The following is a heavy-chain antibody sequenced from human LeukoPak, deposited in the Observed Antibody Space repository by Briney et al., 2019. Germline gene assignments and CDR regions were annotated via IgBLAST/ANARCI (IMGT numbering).Heavy chain of an antibody. CDR2: ISGSGDST. V-gene: IGHV3-23*01. CDR3: AKFPLFVWGSYRSAYYFDY. CDR1: GFTFSCYA. Sequence: GGSLRLSYAASGFTFSCYAMSWVRPAAGKGLDWVSAISGSGDSTYYADSVKGLSTISRDNSQTTLYLQMNSVRTEDTAVYYCAKFPLFVWGSYRSAYYFDYWGQGTLVTVSS. D-gene: IGHD3-16*02. J-gene: IGHJ4*02.